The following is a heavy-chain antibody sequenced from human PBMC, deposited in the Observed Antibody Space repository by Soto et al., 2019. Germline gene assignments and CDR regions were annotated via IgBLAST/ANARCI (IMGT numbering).Heavy chain of an antibody. CDR1: GFTFSSYG. D-gene: IGHD3-9*01. CDR3: AKDLDYDILTGDLWPSDY. Sequence: GGSLRLSCAASGFTFSSYGMHWVRQAPGKGLEWVAVISYDGSNKYYADSVKGRFTISRDNSKNTLYLQMNSLRAEDTAVYYCAKDLDYDILTGDLWPSDYWGQGTLVTVSS. CDR2: ISYDGSNK. J-gene: IGHJ4*02. V-gene: IGHV3-30*18.